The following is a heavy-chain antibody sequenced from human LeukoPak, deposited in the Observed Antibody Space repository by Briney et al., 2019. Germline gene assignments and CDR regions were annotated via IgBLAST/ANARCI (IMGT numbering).Heavy chain of an antibody. V-gene: IGHV3-53*01. CDR1: GFTFSSYA. D-gene: IGHD4/OR15-4a*01. Sequence: GESLRLSCAASGFTFSSYAMSWVRQAPGKGLEWVSFIYSDNTHYSDSVKCRFTISRDNSKNTLYLQMNSLRAEDTAVYYCARRAGAYSHPYDYWGQGTLVTVSS. CDR3: ARRAGAYSHPYDY. CDR2: IYSDNT. J-gene: IGHJ4*02.